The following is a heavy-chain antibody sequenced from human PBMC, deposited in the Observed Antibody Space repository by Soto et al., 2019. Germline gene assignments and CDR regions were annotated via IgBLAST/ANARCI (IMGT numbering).Heavy chain of an antibody. V-gene: IGHV4-30-4*01. D-gene: IGHD1-26*01. CDR1: GGSISSGDYY. Sequence: QTLSLTCTVPGGSISSGDYYWSWIRQPPGKGLEWIGYIYYSGSTYYNPSFKSRVTISVDTSKNQFSLKLSSVTAADTAVYYCARGSLPYGMDVWGQGTTVTVSS. J-gene: IGHJ6*02. CDR2: IYYSGST. CDR3: ARGSLPYGMDV.